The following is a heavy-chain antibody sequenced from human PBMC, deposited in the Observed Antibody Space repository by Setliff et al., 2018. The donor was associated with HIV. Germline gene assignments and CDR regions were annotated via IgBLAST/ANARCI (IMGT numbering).Heavy chain of an antibody. Sequence: SETLSLTCTVSGGSISGYYWSWIRQPPGKGLEWIGYSYHSGSTDYNPSLKSRVTISLDTSRNQFSLKLSYVTAADTAVYYCARTMWEKYFDFWGQGALVTVSS. CDR1: GGSISGYY. D-gene: IGHD1-26*01. CDR3: ARTMWEKYFDF. CDR2: SYHSGST. V-gene: IGHV4-4*09. J-gene: IGHJ4*02.